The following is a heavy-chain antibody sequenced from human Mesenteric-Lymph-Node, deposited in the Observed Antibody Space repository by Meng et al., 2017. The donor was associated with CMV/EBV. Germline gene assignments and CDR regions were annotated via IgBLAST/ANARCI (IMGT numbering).Heavy chain of an antibody. CDR3: ARGYCSSTSCYTGFTP. Sequence: ASVKVSCKASGYTFTSYDINWVRQATGQGLEWMGWMNPNSGNTGYAQKFQGRVTMTRDTSISTAYMELSRLRSDDTAVYYCARGYCSSTSCYTGFTPWGQGTLVTVSS. CDR1: GYTFTSYD. CDR2: MNPNSGNT. J-gene: IGHJ5*02. V-gene: IGHV1-8*01. D-gene: IGHD2-2*02.